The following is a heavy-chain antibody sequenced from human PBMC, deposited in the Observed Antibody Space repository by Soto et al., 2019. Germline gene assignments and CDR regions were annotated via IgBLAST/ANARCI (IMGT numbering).Heavy chain of an antibody. Sequence: SETLSLTCSVSGGTINSGDYFWSWIRQPPGKGLEWIGSIFYTGSTYYNPSLKSRVTISADTSKNQFSLKLSSVTAADTAVYYCAKGKHPDYWGQGTLVTVSS. V-gene: IGHV4-30-4*01. J-gene: IGHJ4*02. CDR1: GGTINSGDYF. CDR2: IFYTGST. CDR3: AKGKHPDY.